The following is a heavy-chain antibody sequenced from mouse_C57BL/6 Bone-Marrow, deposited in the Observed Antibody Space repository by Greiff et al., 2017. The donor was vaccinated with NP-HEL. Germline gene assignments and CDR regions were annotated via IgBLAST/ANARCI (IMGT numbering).Heavy chain of an antibody. CDR3: ARDSSGPFAY. V-gene: IGHV1-59*01. J-gene: IGHJ3*01. CDR1: GYTFTSYW. Sequence: VQLQQPGAELVRPGTSVKLSCKASGYTFTSYWMHWVKQRPGQGLEWIGVIDPSDSYTNSNQKFKGKATLTVDTSSSTAYMQRSSLTSEDSAVYYCARDSSGPFAYWGQGTLVTVSA. D-gene: IGHD3-2*02. CDR2: IDPSDSYT.